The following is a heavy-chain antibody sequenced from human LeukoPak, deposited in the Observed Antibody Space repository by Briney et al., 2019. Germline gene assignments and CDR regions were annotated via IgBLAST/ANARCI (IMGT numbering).Heavy chain of an antibody. CDR2: ISYSGST. V-gene: IGHV3-23*01. CDR3: AKSPGGSGIAYGLDV. Sequence: GGSLRLSCATSGFTFSNYALSWVRQAPGKGLEWVSCISYSGSTHYTDSGKGRFTISRDNPKNTLYLKMNSLRAEDTAVYYCAKSPGGSGIAYGLDVWGQGTTVTVSS. CDR1: GFTFSNYA. J-gene: IGHJ6*02. D-gene: IGHD6-13*01.